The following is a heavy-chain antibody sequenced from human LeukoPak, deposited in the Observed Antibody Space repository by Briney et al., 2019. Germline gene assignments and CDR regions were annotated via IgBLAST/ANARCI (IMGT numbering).Heavy chain of an antibody. Sequence: PGGSLRLSCAASGFTFSDYYMSWIRHAQGKGLEWVSYISSSSSYTNYADSVKGRFTISRDNAKNSLYLQMNSLRAEDTAAYYCARPLGTGAFGELSWGQGTLVTVSS. CDR1: GFTFSDYY. CDR2: ISSSSSYT. CDR3: ARPLGTGAFGELS. V-gene: IGHV3-11*06. D-gene: IGHD3-10*01. J-gene: IGHJ5*02.